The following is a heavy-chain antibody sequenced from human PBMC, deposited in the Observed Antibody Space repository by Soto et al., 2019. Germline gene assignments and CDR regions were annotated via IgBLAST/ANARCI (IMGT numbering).Heavy chain of an antibody. J-gene: IGHJ5*02. V-gene: IGHV3-23*01. CDR3: ASGRYYDSPQDL. D-gene: IGHD3-10*01. CDR1: GFNFDAYA. CDR2: VTATAESA. Sequence: GGSLRLSCTPFGFNFDAYAMSWVRQAPGKGLEWVSAVTATAESAYYTDSVRGRFIITRDNSDNMLYLQMSSLRVEDTAIYFCASGRYYDSPQDLWGRGTQVTAPQ.